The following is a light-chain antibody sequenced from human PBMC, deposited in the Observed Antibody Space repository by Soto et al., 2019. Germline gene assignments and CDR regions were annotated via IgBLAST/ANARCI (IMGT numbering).Light chain of an antibody. CDR2: DVS. CDR1: ISDVGGYNY. CDR3: SSYTSSSTYV. Sequence: QSALTQPASVSGSPGQSITISCTGTISDVGGYNYVSWYQQHPGKAPKLMSYDVSNRPSGLSNRSSGSKSGNTASLTISGLQAEDEADYFCSSYTSSSTYVFGTGTKLTV. V-gene: IGLV2-14*01. J-gene: IGLJ1*01.